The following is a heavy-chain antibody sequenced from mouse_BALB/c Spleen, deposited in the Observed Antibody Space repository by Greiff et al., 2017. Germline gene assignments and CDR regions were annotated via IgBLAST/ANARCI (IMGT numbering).Heavy chain of an antibody. J-gene: IGHJ4*01. D-gene: IGHD2-4*01. V-gene: IGHV4-1*02. CDR2: INPDSSTI. Sequence: EVKLLESGGGLVQPGGSLKLSCAASGFDFSRYWMSWVRQAPGKGLEWIGEINPDSSTINYTPSLKDKFIISRDNAKNTLYLQMSKVRSEDTALYYCARDGLRPGGYYYAMDYWGQGTSVTVSS. CDR3: ARDGLRPGGYYYAMDY. CDR1: GFDFSRYW.